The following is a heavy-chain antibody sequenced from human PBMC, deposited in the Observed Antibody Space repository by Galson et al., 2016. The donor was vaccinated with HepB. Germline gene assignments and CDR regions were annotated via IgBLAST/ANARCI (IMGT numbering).Heavy chain of an antibody. J-gene: IGHJ4*02. D-gene: IGHD2-15*01. CDR1: GFTFSSYW. CDR3: ARERGGPGYCDGGSCYQTFDY. Sequence: LRLSCAASGFTFSSYWMSWVRQAPGKGLEWVSSISSSSGYIYYADSVKGRYTISRDNAKNSLYLQMNSLRAEDKAVYYCARERGGPGYCDGGSCYQTFDYWGQGTLVTVSS. CDR2: ISSSSGYI. V-gene: IGHV3-21*03.